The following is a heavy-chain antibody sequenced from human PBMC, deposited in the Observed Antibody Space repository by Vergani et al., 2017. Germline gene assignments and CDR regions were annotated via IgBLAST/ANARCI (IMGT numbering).Heavy chain of an antibody. Sequence: EVQLVESGGGLVQPGGSLRLSCAASGFTFSSYWMSWVRQAPGKGLEWVANIKQDGSEKYYVDSVKGRFTISRDNAKNSLYLQMNSLRAEETAVYYCARDGGVVTFDYWGQGTLVTVSS. D-gene: IGHD3-3*01. J-gene: IGHJ4*02. CDR3: ARDGGVVTFDY. CDR2: IKQDGSEK. CDR1: GFTFSSYW. V-gene: IGHV3-7*01.